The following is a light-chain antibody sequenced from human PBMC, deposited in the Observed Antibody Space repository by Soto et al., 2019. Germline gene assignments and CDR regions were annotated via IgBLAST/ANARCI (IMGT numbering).Light chain of an antibody. Sequence: EAVMTQSPGTLSVSPGERVTLSCRASQSVSSHLAWYQQKPGQAPRLLIHDASTRATGIPDRFSGSGSGTEFTLTISSLQSEDSAVYYCQQYKRWPFPFGPGTKVHIK. V-gene: IGKV3-15*01. CDR1: QSVSSH. J-gene: IGKJ3*01. CDR2: DAS. CDR3: QQYKRWPFP.